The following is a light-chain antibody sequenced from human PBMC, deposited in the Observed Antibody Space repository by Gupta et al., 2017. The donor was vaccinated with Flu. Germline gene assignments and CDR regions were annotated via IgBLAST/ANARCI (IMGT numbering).Light chain of an antibody. CDR3: EQLLHASWT. J-gene: IGKJ1*01. CDR2: LGS. V-gene: IGKV2-28*01. Sequence: LDWYSQKRGQSPQVLLYLGSQRASVVADRFSGHGSGSDFTLKTSRVEAEDVGGYYCEQLLHASWTFGQGTKVDIK.